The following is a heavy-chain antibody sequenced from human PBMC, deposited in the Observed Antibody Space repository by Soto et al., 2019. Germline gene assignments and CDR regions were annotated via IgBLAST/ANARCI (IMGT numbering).Heavy chain of an antibody. J-gene: IGHJ3*02. CDR1: GYTFSSYY. Sequence: ASVKVSCKASGYTFSSYYMHWVRQAPGQGLEWVGLINPGTGATTYAQKFQGRATMTSDTSTSTVYMELRSLTSEDTAVYYCATAHLAADDTYALDIWGQGTMVTVSS. CDR3: ATAHLAADDTYALDI. CDR2: INPGTGAT. V-gene: IGHV1-46*01.